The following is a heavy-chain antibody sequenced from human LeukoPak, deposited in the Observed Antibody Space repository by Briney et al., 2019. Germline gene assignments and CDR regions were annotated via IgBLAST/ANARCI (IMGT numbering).Heavy chain of an antibody. V-gene: IGHV3-74*01. Sequence: GGSLRLSCAASGFTFSSYWMHWVRQAPGKGLVWVSRINSDGSSTSYADSVKGRFTISRDNAKNTLYLQMNSLRAEDTAVYYCAKVMVRGVIIPTFDYWGQGTLVTVSS. J-gene: IGHJ4*02. D-gene: IGHD3-10*01. CDR2: INSDGSST. CDR3: AKVMVRGVIIPTFDY. CDR1: GFTFSSYW.